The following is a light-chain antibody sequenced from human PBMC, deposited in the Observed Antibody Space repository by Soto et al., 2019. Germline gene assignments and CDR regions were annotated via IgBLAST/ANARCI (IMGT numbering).Light chain of an antibody. CDR2: GAS. J-gene: IGKJ1*01. Sequence: DIVLTQSPGTLSLSPGERATLSCRASQSVSSNYLAWYQQRPGQAPRLLIYGASTRATGIPDRFSGSGSGTDFTITISRLEPEDFAVYYCQQYGSLSWTFGQGTKVEIK. CDR3: QQYGSLSWT. V-gene: IGKV3-20*01. CDR1: QSVSSNY.